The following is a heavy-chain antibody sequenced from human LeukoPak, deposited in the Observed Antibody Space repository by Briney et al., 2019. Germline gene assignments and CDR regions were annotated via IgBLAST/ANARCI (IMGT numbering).Heavy chain of an antibody. Sequence: ASVKVSCKASGYTFTGYYMHWVRQAPGQGLEWMGWINPNSGGTNYAQKFQGWVTMTRDTSISTAYMELSRLRSDDTVVYYCARGLGYCSGGSCYAFDYWGQGTLVTVSS. CDR1: GYTFTGYY. D-gene: IGHD2-15*01. J-gene: IGHJ4*02. CDR2: INPNSGGT. V-gene: IGHV1-2*04. CDR3: ARGLGYCSGGSCYAFDY.